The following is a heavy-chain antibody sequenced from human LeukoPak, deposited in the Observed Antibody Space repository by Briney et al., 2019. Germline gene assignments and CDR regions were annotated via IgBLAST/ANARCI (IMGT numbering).Heavy chain of an antibody. Sequence: PSETLSLTCIVSGDSIGNYYWAWIRQLPGKRLEWIGNINYSGITDYNPSLKSRVTILVDASENQLSLRLSSVTAADTAVYYCAKTIRKYYFDTSGYLFHQWSQGTLVTVTS. V-gene: IGHV4-59*08. D-gene: IGHD3-22*01. CDR1: GDSIGNYY. CDR2: INYSGIT. J-gene: IGHJ1*01. CDR3: AKTIRKYYFDTSGYLFHQ.